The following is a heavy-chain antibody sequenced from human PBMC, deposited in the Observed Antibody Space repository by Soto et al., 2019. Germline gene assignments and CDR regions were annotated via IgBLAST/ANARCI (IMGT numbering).Heavy chain of an antibody. D-gene: IGHD6-6*01. CDR1: GYTLTPYH. Sequence: QVQVVQSGAEVRKPGASVKISCKTSGYTLTPYHLHWVRQAPGQGLEWVGIINPSLGRANYAQKFQDRVAMTWDTSTATFYMELTSLRSDDTAVYYCARAPYSSTSFFFDYWGQGTLVTVTS. CDR3: ARAPYSSTSFFFDY. V-gene: IGHV1-46*01. CDR2: INPSLGRA. J-gene: IGHJ4*02.